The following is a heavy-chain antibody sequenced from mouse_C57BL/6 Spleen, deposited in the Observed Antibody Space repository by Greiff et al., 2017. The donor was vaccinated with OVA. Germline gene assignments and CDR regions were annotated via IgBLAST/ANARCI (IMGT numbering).Heavy chain of an antibody. J-gene: IGHJ4*01. Sequence: QVQLQQSGAELVRPGASVTLSCKASGYTFTDYEMHWVKQTPVHGLEWIGAIDPETGGTAYNQKFKGKAILTADKSSSTAYMELRSLTSVDSAVYYCTLLTNYYAMDYWGQGTSVTVSS. CDR2: IDPETGGT. CDR1: GYTFTDYE. V-gene: IGHV1-15*01. D-gene: IGHD2-10*01. CDR3: TLLTNYYAMDY.